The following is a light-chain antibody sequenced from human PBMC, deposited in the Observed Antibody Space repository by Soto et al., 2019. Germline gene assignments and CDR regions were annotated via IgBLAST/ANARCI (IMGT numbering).Light chain of an antibody. CDR2: DAS. J-gene: IGKJ1*01. Sequence: EIVLTQSPGTLSLSPGERATLSCRASQSISSNYLAWYQQKPGQAPRLLIYDASSRATGIPDRFSGSGSGTDFTLTISRLEPEDLAVYYCQQYGSSPWTFGQGTKVDIK. CDR3: QQYGSSPWT. CDR1: QSISSNY. V-gene: IGKV3-20*01.